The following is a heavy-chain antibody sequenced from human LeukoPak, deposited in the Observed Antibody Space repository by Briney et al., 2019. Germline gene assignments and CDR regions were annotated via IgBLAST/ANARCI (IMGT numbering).Heavy chain of an antibody. Sequence: GGSLRLSCAASGFTFSSYSMNWVRQAPGKGLEWVANIKQDGSEKYYVDSVKGRFTISRDNAKNSLYLQMNSLRAEDTAVYYCARDGNYYYYMDVWGKGTTVTVSS. D-gene: IGHD2-15*01. J-gene: IGHJ6*03. CDR2: IKQDGSEK. CDR1: GFTFSSYS. CDR3: ARDGNYYYYMDV. V-gene: IGHV3-7*01.